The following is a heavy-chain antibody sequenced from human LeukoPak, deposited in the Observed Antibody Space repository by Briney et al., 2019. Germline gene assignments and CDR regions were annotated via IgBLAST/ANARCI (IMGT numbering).Heavy chain of an antibody. CDR3: ARGRGEMATTQYYFDY. CDR2: SNHSGST. CDR1: GGSFSGYY. D-gene: IGHD5-24*01. V-gene: IGHV4-34*01. Sequence: SETLSLTCAVYGGSFSGYYWSLIRQPPGKGLEWIGESNHSGSTNYNPSLKSRVTISVDTSKNQFSLKLSSVTAADTAVYYCARGRGEMATTQYYFDYWGQGTLVTVSS. J-gene: IGHJ4*02.